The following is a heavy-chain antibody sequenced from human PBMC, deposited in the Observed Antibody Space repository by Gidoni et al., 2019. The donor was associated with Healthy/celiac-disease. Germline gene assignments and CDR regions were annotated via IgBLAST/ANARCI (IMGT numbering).Heavy chain of an antibody. CDR1: GYSFTSYW. Sequence: EVQLVQSGAEVKKPGESLRISCKGSGYSFTSYWISWVRQMPGKGLEWMGRIDPSDSYTNYSPSFQGHVTISADKSISTAYLQWSSLKASDTAMYYCASTPGNYGSGSYYNDYYGMDVWGQGTTVTVSS. D-gene: IGHD3-10*01. V-gene: IGHV5-10-1*03. CDR3: ASTPGNYGSGSYYNDYYGMDV. J-gene: IGHJ6*02. CDR2: IDPSDSYT.